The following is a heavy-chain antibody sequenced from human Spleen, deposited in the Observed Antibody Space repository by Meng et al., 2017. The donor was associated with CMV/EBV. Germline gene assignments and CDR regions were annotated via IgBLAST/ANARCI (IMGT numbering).Heavy chain of an antibody. CDR1: GFTFSSYA. V-gene: IGHV3-23*01. CDR2: ISGSGDST. Sequence: GESLKISCAASGFTFSSYAMSWVRQAPGKGPEWISVISGSGDSTYYADSVKGRFTISRDNSKNTLYLQMNSLRVEDTAVYYCAKERYGSGGYYYENWGQGTLVTVSS. J-gene: IGHJ4*02. D-gene: IGHD3-22*01. CDR3: AKERYGSGGYYYEN.